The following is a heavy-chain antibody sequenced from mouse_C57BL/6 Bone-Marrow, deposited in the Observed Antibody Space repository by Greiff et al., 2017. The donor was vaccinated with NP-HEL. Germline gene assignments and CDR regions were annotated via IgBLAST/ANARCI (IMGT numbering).Heavy chain of an antibody. D-gene: IGHD2-2*01. CDR1: GYTFTDYY. CDR2: INPYNGGT. Sequence: VQLQQSGPVLVKPGASVKMSCKASGYTFTDYYMNWVKQSHGKSLEWIGVINPYNGGTSYNQKFKGKATLTVDKSSSTAYMELNSLTSEDSAVYYCARDGYAPYFDYWGQGTTLTVSS. V-gene: IGHV1-19*01. CDR3: ARDGYAPYFDY. J-gene: IGHJ2*01.